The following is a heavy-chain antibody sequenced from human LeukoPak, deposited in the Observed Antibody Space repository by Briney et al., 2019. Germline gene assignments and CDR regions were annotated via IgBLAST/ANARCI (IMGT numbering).Heavy chain of an antibody. D-gene: IGHD4-17*01. CDR1: GGSFSGYY. Sequence: PSETLSLTCAVYGGSFSGYYWSWIREPPGEGLEWIGEINHSGSTNYNPSLKSRVTITVDASKKQFSLKLSSVTAADTAVYYCARATVTRVDYWGQGTLVTVPS. J-gene: IGHJ4*02. CDR3: ARATVTRVDY. CDR2: INHSGST. V-gene: IGHV4-34*01.